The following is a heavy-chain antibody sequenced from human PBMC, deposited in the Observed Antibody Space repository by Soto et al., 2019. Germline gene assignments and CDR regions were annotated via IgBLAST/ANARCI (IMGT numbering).Heavy chain of an antibody. CDR1: GYSFTSYW. CDR3: ARSHSSGYYYPWFDP. CDR2: IYPGDSDT. D-gene: IGHD3-22*01. V-gene: IGHV5-51*01. Sequence: GESLKISCKGSGYSFTSYWIGWVRQMPGKGLEWMGIIYPGDSDTRYSPSFQGQVTISADKSISTAYLQWSSLKASDTAMYYCARSHSSGYYYPWFDPWGHGTLVTVS. J-gene: IGHJ5*02.